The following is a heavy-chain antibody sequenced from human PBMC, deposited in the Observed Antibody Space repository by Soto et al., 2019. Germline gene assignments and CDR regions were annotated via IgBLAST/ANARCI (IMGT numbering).Heavy chain of an antibody. J-gene: IGHJ6*02. D-gene: IGHD2-15*01. CDR1: GFTFSSYA. CDR3: ARDKGYCSGGSCYSRYYYYYGMDV. V-gene: IGHV3-64*04. CDR2: ISSDGGST. Sequence: GGSLRLSFAASGFTFSSYAMHWVRQAPGKGLEYVSGISSDGGSTYYAGSVKGRFTISRDNSKNTLYLQMNSLRAEDTAVYYCARDKGYCSGGSCYSRYYYYYGMDVWGQGTTVTVSS.